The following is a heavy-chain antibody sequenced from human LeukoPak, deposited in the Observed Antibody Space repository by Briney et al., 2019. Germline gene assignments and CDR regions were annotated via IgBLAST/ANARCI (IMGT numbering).Heavy chain of an antibody. CDR2: INPNSGGT. J-gene: IGHJ5*02. CDR1: GYTFTGYY. D-gene: IGHD2-2*01. Sequence: APVKVSCKASGYTFTGYYMHWVRQAPGQGLEWMGWINPNSGGTNYAQKFQGRVTMTRDTSISTAYMELSRLRSDDTAVYYCARGLGCSSTSCSVNWFDPWGQGTLVTVSS. CDR3: ARGLGCSSTSCSVNWFDP. V-gene: IGHV1-2*02.